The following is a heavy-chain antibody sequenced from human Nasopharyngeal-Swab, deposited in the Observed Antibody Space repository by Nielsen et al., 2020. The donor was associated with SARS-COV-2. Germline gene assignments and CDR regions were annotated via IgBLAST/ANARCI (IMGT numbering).Heavy chain of an antibody. V-gene: IGHV3-48*03. CDR1: GFTFSDYE. Sequence: GGSLRLSCEGSGFTFSDYEMNWVRQASGKGLEWVSYISGSGSTIYYADSVKGRFTISRDNAKNSLYLQMNSLRAEDTAVYYCARGDDSSGFSITLDYWGQGTLVTVSS. CDR2: ISGSGSTI. CDR3: ARGDDSSGFSITLDY. D-gene: IGHD3-22*01. J-gene: IGHJ4*02.